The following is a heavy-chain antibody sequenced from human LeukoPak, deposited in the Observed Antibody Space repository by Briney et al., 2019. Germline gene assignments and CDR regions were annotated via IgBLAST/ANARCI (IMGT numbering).Heavy chain of an antibody. V-gene: IGHV1-18*01. CDR3: ARDHELYSSGWYPYPDDAFDI. Sequence: ASVKVSCKASGYTFTSYGISWARQAPGQGLEWMGWISAYNGNTNYAQKLQGRVTMTTDTSTSTAYMELRSLRSDDTAVHYCARDHELYSSGWYPYPDDAFDIWGQGTMVTVSS. J-gene: IGHJ3*02. CDR2: ISAYNGNT. D-gene: IGHD6-19*01. CDR1: GYTFTSYG.